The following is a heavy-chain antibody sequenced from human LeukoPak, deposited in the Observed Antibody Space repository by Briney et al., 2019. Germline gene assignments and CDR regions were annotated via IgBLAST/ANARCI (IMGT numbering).Heavy chain of an antibody. CDR1: GFTFTSYT. CDR3: PRSGGDVDTAMVSVGYFDY. Sequence: GGSLRLSCAASGFTFTSYTMNWVRQAPGKGLEWVSSISSSTDYIYYADSVKGRFTISRDNVKNSLYLQMNSLRAEDTAVYYCPRSGGDVDTAMVSVGYFDYWGQGTLVTVSS. D-gene: IGHD5-18*01. CDR2: ISSSTDYI. J-gene: IGHJ4*02. V-gene: IGHV3-21*01.